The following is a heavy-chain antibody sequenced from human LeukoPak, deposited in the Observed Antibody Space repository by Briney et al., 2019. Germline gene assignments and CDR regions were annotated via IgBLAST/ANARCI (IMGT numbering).Heavy chain of an antibody. CDR1: GGSISSSSYY. Sequence: SETLSLTCTVSGGSISSSSYYWGWVRQPPGKGLEWIGSIYYSGSTYYNPSLKSRVTISVDTSKNQFSLKLSSVTAADTAVYYCARQVTGSFRRFDPWGQGTPVTVSS. D-gene: IGHD1-20*01. CDR2: IYYSGST. V-gene: IGHV4-39*01. CDR3: ARQVTGSFRRFDP. J-gene: IGHJ5*02.